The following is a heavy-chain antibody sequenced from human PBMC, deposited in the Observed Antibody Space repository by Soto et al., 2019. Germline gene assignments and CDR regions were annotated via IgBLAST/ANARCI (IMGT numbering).Heavy chain of an antibody. CDR3: VRDFDWNFDY. Sequence: VQLVDSGGRVVQPGGSLRLSCAASGFTFSIYSMNWIRQAPGKGLEWVSYIHRGGTAMYYADSVKGRFTVSRDDAQTSLSLEMNSLRDDVTAVYYGVRDFDWNFDYWGQGTLVTVTS. D-gene: IGHD3-9*01. CDR2: IHRGGTAM. J-gene: IGHJ4*02. V-gene: IGHV3-48*02. CDR1: GFTFSIYS.